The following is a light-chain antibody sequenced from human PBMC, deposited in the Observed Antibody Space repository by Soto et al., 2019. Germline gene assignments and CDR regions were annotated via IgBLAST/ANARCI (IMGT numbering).Light chain of an antibody. CDR3: SSYTSSSTRLV. CDR1: SSDVGGYNY. Sequence: QSALTQPASVSGSPGQSITISCTGTSSDVGGYNYVSWYQQHPGKAPKLMIYEVSNRPSGVSNRFSGSKSGNTASLTFSGLQAEDEADYYCSSYTSSSTRLVFGGGTQLTVL. J-gene: IGLJ2*01. V-gene: IGLV2-14*01. CDR2: EVS.